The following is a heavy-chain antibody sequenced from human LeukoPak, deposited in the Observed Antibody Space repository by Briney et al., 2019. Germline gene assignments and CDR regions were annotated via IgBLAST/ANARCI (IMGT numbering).Heavy chain of an antibody. J-gene: IGHJ4*02. V-gene: IGHV3-66*01. CDR1: GFTVSSNY. CDR3: ARDYVLPSGRPVDYFDY. CDR2: IYSGGST. Sequence: GGSLRLSCAASGFTVSSNYMSWVRQAPGKGLEWVSVIYSGGSTYYADSVKGRFTISRDNSKNTLYLQMNSLRAEDTAVYYCARDYVLPSGRPVDYFDYWGQGTLVTVSS. D-gene: IGHD2-15*01.